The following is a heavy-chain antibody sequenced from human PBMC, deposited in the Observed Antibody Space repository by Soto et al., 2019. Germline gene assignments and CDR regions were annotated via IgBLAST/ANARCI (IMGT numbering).Heavy chain of an antibody. Sequence: PGGSLRLSCAASGFTFXDYYMRGFRQVQGKVLGVVAYISSRGSTISYADCVKGRCTSSRDKAKNSMYLQMTSLRADETDVYYCARDKVVLVTAIYRGTNAFDIWGQGTMVTVSS. V-gene: IGHV3-11*01. J-gene: IGHJ3*02. CDR3: ARDKVVLVTAIYRGTNAFDI. CDR1: GFTFXDYY. CDR2: ISSRGSTI. D-gene: IGHD2-21*02.